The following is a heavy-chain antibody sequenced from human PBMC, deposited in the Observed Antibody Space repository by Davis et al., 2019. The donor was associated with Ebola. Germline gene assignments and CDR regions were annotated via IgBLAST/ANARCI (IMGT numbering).Heavy chain of an antibody. J-gene: IGHJ6*02. CDR1: GFTFSSYG. CDR2: IWYDGSNK. CDR3: ARDRSSSWTGRGYYGMDV. Sequence: GGSLRLSCAASGFTFSSYGMHWVRQAPGKGLEWVAVIWYDGSNKYYADSVKGRFTISRDNSKNTLYLQMNSLRAEDTAVYYCARDRSSSWTGRGYYGMDVWGQGTTVTVSS. V-gene: IGHV3-33*01. D-gene: IGHD6-13*01.